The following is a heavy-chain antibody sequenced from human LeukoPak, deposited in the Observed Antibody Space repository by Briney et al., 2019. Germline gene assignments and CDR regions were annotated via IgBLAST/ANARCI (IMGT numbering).Heavy chain of an antibody. CDR1: GGTFSSYA. V-gene: IGHV1-69*04. D-gene: IGHD3-22*01. J-gene: IGHJ4*02. CDR2: IIPNLGIA. Sequence: SVKVSCRASGGTFSSYAISWVRQAPGQGLEWMGRIIPNLGIANYAQKFQGRVTITADKSTSTAYMELSSLRSEDTAVYYCARDLGPYYYDSSGYHRWGQGTLVTVSS. CDR3: ARDLGPYYYDSSGYHR.